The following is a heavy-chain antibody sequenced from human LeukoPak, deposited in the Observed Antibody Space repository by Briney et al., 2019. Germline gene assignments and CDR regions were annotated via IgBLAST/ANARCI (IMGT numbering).Heavy chain of an antibody. CDR3: AKDSPYKTVPDY. CDR1: GFTFDNYA. V-gene: IGHV3-43*02. Sequence: PGGSLRLSCAASGFTFDNYAMHWVRQAPGKGLEWVSLISGDGGSTYCADSVKGRFTISRDNSKNSLYLQMNSLRTEDTALYYCAKDSPYKTVPDYWGQGTLVTVSS. D-gene: IGHD1-14*01. J-gene: IGHJ4*02. CDR2: ISGDGGST.